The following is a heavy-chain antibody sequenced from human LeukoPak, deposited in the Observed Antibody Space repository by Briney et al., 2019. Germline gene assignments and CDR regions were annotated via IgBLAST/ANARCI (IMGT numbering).Heavy chain of an antibody. J-gene: IGHJ5*02. D-gene: IGHD6-19*01. CDR3: ARVGQQWLVHLNWFDP. Sequence: SETLSLTCTVSGYSISSGYYWGWIRQPPGKGLEWIGSIYHSGSTYYNPSLKSRVTISVDTSKNPFSLKLSSVTAADTAVYYCARVGQQWLVHLNWFDPWGQGTLVTVSS. CDR1: GYSISSGYY. CDR2: IYHSGST. V-gene: IGHV4-38-2*02.